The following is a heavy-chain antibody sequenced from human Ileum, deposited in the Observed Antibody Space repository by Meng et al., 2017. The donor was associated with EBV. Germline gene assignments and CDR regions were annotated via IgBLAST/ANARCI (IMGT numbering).Heavy chain of an antibody. CDR2: IYYSGNA. CDR3: ARTRGSAGAGADP. V-gene: IGHV4-59*01. J-gene: IGHJ5*02. CDR1: GGPLSGYY. D-gene: IGHD6-19*01. Sequence: QVQLEQSVPGLVKPSETLSLTCTVSGGPLSGYYWSWIRQPPGKGLEWIGYIYYSGNANYNPSLKSRLRLSVDTSKNQFSLNLDSVTAADTAVYYCARTRGSAGAGADPWGQGTLVTVSS.